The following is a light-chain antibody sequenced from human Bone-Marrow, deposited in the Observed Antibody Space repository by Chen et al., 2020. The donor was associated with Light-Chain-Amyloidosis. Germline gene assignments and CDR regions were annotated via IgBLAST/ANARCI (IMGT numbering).Light chain of an antibody. CDR1: NIGSTS. CDR2: DDR. J-gene: IGLJ3*02. V-gene: IGLV3-21*02. Sequence: SFVLTQPSSVSVAPGPTATIACGGNNIGSTSMHWYQQTPGQAPLLVVYDDRDRPSGIPERLSGSNSGNTATLTISRVEAGDEADYYCQVWDRSSDRPVFGGGTKLTVL. CDR3: QVWDRSSDRPV.